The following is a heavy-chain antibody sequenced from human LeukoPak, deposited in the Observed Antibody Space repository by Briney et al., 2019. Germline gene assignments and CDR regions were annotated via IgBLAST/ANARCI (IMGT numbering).Heavy chain of an antibody. D-gene: IGHD3-22*01. J-gene: IGHJ4*02. CDR2: FDPGDGET. Sequence: ASVKVSCKVSGYTLTELSMHWVRQAPGKGLEWMGGFDPGDGETIYAQKFQGRVTMTEDTSTDTAYMELSSLRSEDTAVYYCATSGGARRDSSGLLFDYWGQGTLVTVSS. CDR1: GYTLTELS. CDR3: ATSGGARRDSSGLLFDY. V-gene: IGHV1-24*01.